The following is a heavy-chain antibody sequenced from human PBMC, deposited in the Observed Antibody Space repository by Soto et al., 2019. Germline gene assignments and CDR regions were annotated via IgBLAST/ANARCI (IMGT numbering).Heavy chain of an antibody. CDR3: AKGCGASPSCPSQFEY. CDR2: INKSGSNT. D-gene: IGHD2-2*01. V-gene: IGHV3-23*05. CDR1: GFTFSESA. J-gene: IGHJ4*02. Sequence: EVQLLESGGGLVQPGGSLRLSCAASGFTFSESAMGWVRQAPGKGLEWVSGINKSGSNTYYPDSVRGRFTISIDNSQDTLYLQLSSLRSEDTAVYYCAKGCGASPSCPSQFEYWGQGTLDTVSS.